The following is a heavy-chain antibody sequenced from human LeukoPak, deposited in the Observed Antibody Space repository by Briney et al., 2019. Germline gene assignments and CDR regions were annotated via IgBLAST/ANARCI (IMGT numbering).Heavy chain of an antibody. D-gene: IGHD1-26*01. V-gene: IGHV1-8*03. Sequence: ASVKVSCKASGYTFTSYDINWVRQATGQGLEWMGWMNPNSGNTGYAQKFQGRVTITRSTSISTAYMELSSLRSEDTAVYYCARGQSGSYSYYYYYMDVWGKGTTVTVSS. CDR3: ARGQSGSYSYYYYYMDV. J-gene: IGHJ6*03. CDR2: MNPNSGNT. CDR1: GYTFTSYD.